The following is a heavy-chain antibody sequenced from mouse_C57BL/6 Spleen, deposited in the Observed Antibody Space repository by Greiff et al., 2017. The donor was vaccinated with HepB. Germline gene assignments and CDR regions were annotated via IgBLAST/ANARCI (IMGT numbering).Heavy chain of an antibody. Sequence: QVQLQQSGPELVKPGASVKISCKASGYAFSSSWMNWVKQRPGKGLEWIGRIYPGDGDTNYNGKFKGKATLTADKSSSTAYMQLSSLTSEDSAVYFCASEDYRVAYWGQGTLVTVSA. J-gene: IGHJ3*01. CDR1: GYAFSSSW. D-gene: IGHD5-5*01. CDR3: ASEDYRVAY. V-gene: IGHV1-82*01. CDR2: IYPGDGDT.